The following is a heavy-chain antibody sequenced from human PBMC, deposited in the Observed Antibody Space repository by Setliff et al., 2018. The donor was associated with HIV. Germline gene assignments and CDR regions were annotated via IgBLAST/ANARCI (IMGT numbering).Heavy chain of an antibody. J-gene: IGHJ2*01. CDR3: ARDPYPYADYGDRYFDL. CDR2: IKQDGSEK. Sequence: GGSLRLSCAASGFTFGSYWMSWVRQAPGKGLEWVANIKQDGSEKYYVDSAKGRFTISRDTAKNSLYLQMNSLRAEDTAVYYCARDPYPYADYGDRYFDLWGRGTLVTVSS. V-gene: IGHV3-7*01. D-gene: IGHD4-17*01. CDR1: GFTFGSYW.